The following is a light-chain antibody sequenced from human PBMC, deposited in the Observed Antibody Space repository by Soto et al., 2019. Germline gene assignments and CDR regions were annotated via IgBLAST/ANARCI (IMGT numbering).Light chain of an antibody. V-gene: IGLV2-11*01. CDR1: SRDVGGSNY. Sequence: QSALTQPRSVSGSPGQSVTISCTGTSRDVGGSNYVSWYRQHPDKAPELMIYDVTKRPSGVPDRFSASKSGNTASLTISGLQTEDEADYYCSSYAGSQVVFGGGTKLTVL. J-gene: IGLJ3*02. CDR3: SSYAGSQVV. CDR2: DVT.